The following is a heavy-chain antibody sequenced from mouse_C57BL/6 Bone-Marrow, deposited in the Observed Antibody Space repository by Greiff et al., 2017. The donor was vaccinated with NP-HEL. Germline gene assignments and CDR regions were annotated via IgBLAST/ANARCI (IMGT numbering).Heavy chain of an antibody. CDR1: GYTFTSYW. Sequence: EVQLQQSGTVLARPGASVKMSCKTSGYTFTSYWMHWVKQRPGQGLEWIGAIYPGNSDTSYNQKFKGKAILTAVTSASTAYMELSSLTNEDSAVYYCTSGSSYYAMDYWGQGTSVTVSS. V-gene: IGHV1-5*01. J-gene: IGHJ4*01. CDR3: TSGSSYYAMDY. CDR2: IYPGNSDT. D-gene: IGHD1-1*01.